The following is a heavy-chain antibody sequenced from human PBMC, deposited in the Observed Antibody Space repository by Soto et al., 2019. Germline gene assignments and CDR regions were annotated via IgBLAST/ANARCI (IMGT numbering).Heavy chain of an antibody. CDR1: GYTFPRSA. D-gene: IGHD2-2*01. CDR3: AIVLDVVTPSDAFDI. CDR2: INAGNGNT. J-gene: IGHJ3*02. V-gene: IGHV1-3*01. Sequence: ASPKVSYTESGYTFPRSAMHWWRQDRGQRLEWMGWINAGNGNTKYSQKFQGRVTITRDTSASTAYMELSSLRSEDTAVYYCAIVLDVVTPSDAFDIWGQGTMGTVSS.